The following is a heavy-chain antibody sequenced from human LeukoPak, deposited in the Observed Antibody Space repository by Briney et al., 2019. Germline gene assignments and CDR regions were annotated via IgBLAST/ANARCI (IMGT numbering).Heavy chain of an antibody. CDR1: GFTFSSYA. CDR2: ISYDGSSK. J-gene: IGHJ6*03. Sequence: GGSLRLSCAASGFTFSSYAMHWVRQAPGKGLEWVAVISYDGSSKYYADSVEGRFTISRDNSKNTLYLQMNSLRPEDTAVYYCARGSSSINYYYYYMDVWGKGTTVSVSS. D-gene: IGHD2-2*01. CDR3: ARGSSSINYYYYYMDV. V-gene: IGHV3-30*04.